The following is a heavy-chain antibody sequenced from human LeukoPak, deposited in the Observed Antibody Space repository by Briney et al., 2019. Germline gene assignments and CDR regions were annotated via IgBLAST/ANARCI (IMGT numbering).Heavy chain of an antibody. CDR2: ISPYNSNT. CDR1: GYTFTSYG. J-gene: IGHJ4*02. V-gene: IGHV1-18*01. D-gene: IGHD6-6*01. CDR3: ARNPSSIAARGPDY. Sequence: ASVKVSCKASGYTFTSYGISWVRQAPGQGLEWMGWISPYNSNTYYAQNLQGRVTMTADTSTSTTYMELRSLRSDDTAVYYCARNPSSIAARGPDYWGQGTLVTVSS.